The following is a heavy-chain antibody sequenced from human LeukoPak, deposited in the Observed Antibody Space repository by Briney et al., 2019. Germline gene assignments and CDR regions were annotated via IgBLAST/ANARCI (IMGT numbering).Heavy chain of an antibody. CDR3: AKHSQWLGHLDY. CDR2: ISYEGSNK. Sequence: GRSLRLSCAASGFTFSSYGMHWGRPAPGKGLEWVAVISYEGSNKYYADSVKGRFTISRDNSKNTLFLQMNSLRAEDTAVYHCAKHSQWLGHLDYWGQGTLVTVSS. CDR1: GFTFSSYG. D-gene: IGHD6-19*01. V-gene: IGHV3-30*18. J-gene: IGHJ4*02.